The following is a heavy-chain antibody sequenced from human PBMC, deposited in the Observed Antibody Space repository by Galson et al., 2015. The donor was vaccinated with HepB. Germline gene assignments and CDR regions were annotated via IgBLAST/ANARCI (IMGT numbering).Heavy chain of an antibody. J-gene: IGHJ4*02. V-gene: IGHV3-49*03. CDR1: GFTFGDYT. D-gene: IGHD5-12*01. CDR2: IRSKAYGGTT. Sequence: SLRLSCAASGFTFGDYTMSWFRQAPGKGLEWVGSIRSKAYGGTTEYVASVKRKFTISRHDSKSIAYLQINSLKTEDTAVYYCTGDRKGGYGPFDYWGQGTLFTVSS. CDR3: TGDRKGGYGPFDY.